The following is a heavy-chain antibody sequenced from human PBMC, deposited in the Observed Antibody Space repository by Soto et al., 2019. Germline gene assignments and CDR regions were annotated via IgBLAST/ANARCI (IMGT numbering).Heavy chain of an antibody. D-gene: IGHD3-10*01. V-gene: IGHV4-31*03. Sequence: QVQLKESGPGLVKPSQTLSLTCTVSGGSINSGGYYWSWIRQHPGKGLEWIGYIYYSGSTFYNPSLXSXVXVXXATSKNQFSLRLTSVTAADTAVYYCARDRAIRESGSPWLDPWGQGTLVTVSS. CDR1: GGSINSGGYY. CDR2: IYYSGST. CDR3: ARDRAIRESGSPWLDP. J-gene: IGHJ5*02.